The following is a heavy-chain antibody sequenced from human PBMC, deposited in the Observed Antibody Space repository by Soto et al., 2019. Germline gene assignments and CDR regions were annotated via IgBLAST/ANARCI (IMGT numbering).Heavy chain of an antibody. D-gene: IGHD3-22*01. J-gene: IGHJ4*02. V-gene: IGHV1-69*01. CDR1: GGTFSSYA. Sequence: QVQLVQSGAEVKKPGSSVKVSCKASGGTFSSYAISWVRQAPGQGLEWMGGIIPIFGTANYAQKFQGRVTITADESTSTAYMELSSLRSEDTAVYYCARGAPYDSSGYYYVEIDYLGQGTLVTVSS. CDR3: ARGAPYDSSGYYYVEIDY. CDR2: IIPIFGTA.